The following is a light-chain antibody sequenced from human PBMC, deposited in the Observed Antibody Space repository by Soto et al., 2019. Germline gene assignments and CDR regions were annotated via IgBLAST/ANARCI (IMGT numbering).Light chain of an antibody. CDR2: AAS. J-gene: IGKJ4*01. V-gene: IGKV1-39*01. CDR3: QQSYSTLLLT. Sequence: DIQMTQSPSSLSASVGDRVTITCRASQSISSYLNWYQQKPGKAPKLLIYAASSLQSGGPSRFSGSGSGTDFTLTISSLQPEDFATYYCQQSYSTLLLTFGGGTKVEIK. CDR1: QSISSY.